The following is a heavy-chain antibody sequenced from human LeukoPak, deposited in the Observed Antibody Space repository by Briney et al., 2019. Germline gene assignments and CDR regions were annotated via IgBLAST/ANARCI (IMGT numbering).Heavy chain of an antibody. D-gene: IGHD6-19*01. CDR3: AREDSSGWYYFDY. CDR2: ISYDGSNK. J-gene: IGHJ4*02. V-gene: IGHV3-30-3*01. CDR1: GFTFSSYA. Sequence: GGSLRLSCAASGFTFSSYAMHWVRQAPGKGLEWVAVISYDGSNKYYADSVKGRFTISRDNSKNTLYLQMNSLRAEDTAVYYCAREDSSGWYYFDYWSQGTLVTVSS.